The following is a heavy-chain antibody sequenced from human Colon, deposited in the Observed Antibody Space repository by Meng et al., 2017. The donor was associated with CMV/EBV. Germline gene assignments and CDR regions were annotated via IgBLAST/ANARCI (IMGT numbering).Heavy chain of an antibody. D-gene: IGHD2-2*01. V-gene: IGHV1-2*02. CDR1: GYTLTDLY. Sequence: ASVKVSCKASGYTLTDLYLHWVRQAPGQGLEWVGWVNPYNGYAEYAQRFQGRVTMTSDTSISTAYMELNSLRSDDTAVYYCARDLVNCSSTSCFTYGMDVWGQGTTVTVSS. CDR3: ARDLVNCSSTSCFTYGMDV. CDR2: VNPYNGYA. J-gene: IGHJ6*02.